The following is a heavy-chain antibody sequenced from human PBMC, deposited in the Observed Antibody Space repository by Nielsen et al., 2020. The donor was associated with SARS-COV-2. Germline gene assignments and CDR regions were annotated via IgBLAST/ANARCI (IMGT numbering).Heavy chain of an antibody. Sequence: GGSLRLSCAASGFTFSSYWMSWVRQAPGKGLEWVANIKQDGSEKYYVDSVKGRFTISRDNAKNSLYLQMNSLRAEDTAVYYCARVRDILTGYSYYYGMDVWGQGTTVTVSS. CDR2: IKQDGSEK. J-gene: IGHJ6*02. V-gene: IGHV3-7*01. D-gene: IGHD3-9*01. CDR3: ARVRDILTGYSYYYGMDV. CDR1: GFTFSSYW.